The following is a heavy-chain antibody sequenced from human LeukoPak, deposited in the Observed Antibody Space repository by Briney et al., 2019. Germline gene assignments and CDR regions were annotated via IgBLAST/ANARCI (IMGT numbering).Heavy chain of an antibody. CDR3: ARRSSGSPPYYFDY. D-gene: IGHD1-26*01. Sequence: PGGSLRLSCAASGLTVTNAWMHWVRQAPGKGLVWVSRINSDGSTTNYADYVKGRFTISRDNAKNTLYLQMNSLRAEDTAVYYCARRSSGSPPYYFDYWGQGTLVTVSS. CDR2: INSDGSTT. J-gene: IGHJ4*02. V-gene: IGHV3-74*01. CDR1: GLTVTNAW.